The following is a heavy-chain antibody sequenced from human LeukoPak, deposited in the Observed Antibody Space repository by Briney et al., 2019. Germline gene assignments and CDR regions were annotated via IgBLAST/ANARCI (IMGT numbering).Heavy chain of an antibody. V-gene: IGHV3-74*01. CDR2: IKSDGST. D-gene: IGHD3-10*01. J-gene: IGHJ1*01. CDR3: TRAPSEIGSYYPEYFRH. CDR1: GFTFSMYW. Sequence: GGSLRFSCAASGFTFSMYWMHWVRQAPGKGLVWVSRIKSDGSTNYADSVKGRFTISRDNAKNTVSLQMNSLRPEDTGVYYCTRAPSEIGSYYPEYFRHWGQGTLVTASS.